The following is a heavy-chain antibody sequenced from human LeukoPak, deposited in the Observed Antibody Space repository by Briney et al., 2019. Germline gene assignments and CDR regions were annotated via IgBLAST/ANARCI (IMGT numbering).Heavy chain of an antibody. CDR3: AKDAGTSTYFDY. D-gene: IGHD1-1*01. V-gene: IGHV3-23*01. J-gene: IGHJ4*02. CDR1: GFTFGDYA. CDR2: ISDSGGNA. Sequence: PGGSLRLSCTASGFTFGDYAMSWVRQAPGKGLEWVSVISDSGGNAFYADSVRGRFTISRDNSKNTLYLQMNSLRAEDTAVYYCAKDAGTSTYFDYWGRGTLVTVSS.